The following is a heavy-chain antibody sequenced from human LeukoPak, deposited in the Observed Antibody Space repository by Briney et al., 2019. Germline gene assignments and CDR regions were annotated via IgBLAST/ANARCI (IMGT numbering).Heavy chain of an antibody. V-gene: IGHV4-59*01. J-gene: IGHJ5*02. Sequence: SETLSLTCTVSGGSISSYYWSWIRQPPGKGLEWIGYIYYSGSTNYNPSLKSRVTISVDTSKNQFSLKLSSVTAADTAVYYCARGSDIVVVKGWFDPWGQGTPVTVSS. CDR2: IYYSGST. CDR1: GGSISSYY. D-gene: IGHD2-15*01. CDR3: ARGSDIVVVKGWFDP.